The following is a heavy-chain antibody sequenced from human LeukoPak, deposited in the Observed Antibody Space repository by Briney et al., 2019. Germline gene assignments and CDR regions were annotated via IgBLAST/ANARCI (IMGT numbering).Heavy chain of an antibody. CDR1: GGSISSGSYY. J-gene: IGHJ4*02. CDR2: THTSGST. CDR3: ARARRDGYNKTPDY. D-gene: IGHD5-24*01. V-gene: IGHV4-61*02. Sequence: SETLSLTCTVSGGSISSGSYYWSWIRLPAGKGLEWIGRTHTSGSTNYNPSLKSRVTISVDTSKNQFSLKLSSVTAADTAVYYCARARRDGYNKTPDYWGQGTLVTVSS.